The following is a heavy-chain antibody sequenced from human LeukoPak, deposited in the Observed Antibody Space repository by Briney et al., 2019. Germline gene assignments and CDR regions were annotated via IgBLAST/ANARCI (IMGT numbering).Heavy chain of an antibody. CDR2: IIPIFGTA. CDR1: GGTFSSYA. Sequence: AASVKVSCKASGGTFSSYAISWVRQAPGQGLEWMGGIIPIFGTANYAQKFQGRVTITADESTSTAYMELSSLRSEDTAVYYCARGVGYCSSTSCHAIDAFDIWGQGTMVTVSS. J-gene: IGHJ3*02. CDR3: ARGVGYCSSTSCHAIDAFDI. D-gene: IGHD2-2*01. V-gene: IGHV1-69*01.